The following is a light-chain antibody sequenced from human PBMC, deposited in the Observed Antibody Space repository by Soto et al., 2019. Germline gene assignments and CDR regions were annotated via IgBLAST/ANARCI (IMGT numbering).Light chain of an antibody. CDR3: SSYTSSSTLV. V-gene: IGLV2-14*01. CDR1: SSDVGGHNS. Sequence: QSARTQPASLSGSHGQSITISCTRTSSDVGGHNSVAWYQHNPGKAPKLMIYDVSTRPSGVSTRFSGSKSGNTASLSISGLKAEDEADYYCSSYTSSSTLVFGTWTKLT. J-gene: IGLJ1*01. CDR2: DVS.